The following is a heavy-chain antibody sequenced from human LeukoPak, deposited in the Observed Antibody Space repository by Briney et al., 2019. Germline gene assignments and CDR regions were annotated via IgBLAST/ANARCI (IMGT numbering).Heavy chain of an antibody. CDR2: IYSGGST. CDR3: ARHRVLWFGESITPYFDY. V-gene: IGHV3-66*04. D-gene: IGHD3-10*01. Sequence: GGSLRLSCAASGFTVSSNYMSWVRQAPGKGLEWVSVIYSGGSTYYADSVKGRFTISRDNSKNTLYLQVNSLRAEDTAVYYCARHRVLWFGESITPYFDYWGQGTLVTVSS. CDR1: GFTVSSNY. J-gene: IGHJ4*02.